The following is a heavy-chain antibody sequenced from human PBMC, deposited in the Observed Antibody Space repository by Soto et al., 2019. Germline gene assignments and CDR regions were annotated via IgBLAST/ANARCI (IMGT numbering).Heavy chain of an antibody. Sequence: QMQLVESGGGAVQPGRSLRLSCAVSGFIFSNHGMHWVRQAPGKGLVWVADISNDGNNRWYVDSVKGRFTISRDNSKNTLYLQMNGLRTEDTAVYYCVRGEGRNGHHTRFDYWGQGTLVSVSS. V-gene: IGHV3-30*03. CDR3: VRGEGRNGHHTRFDY. CDR2: ISNDGNNR. CDR1: GFIFSNHG. D-gene: IGHD1-26*01. J-gene: IGHJ4*02.